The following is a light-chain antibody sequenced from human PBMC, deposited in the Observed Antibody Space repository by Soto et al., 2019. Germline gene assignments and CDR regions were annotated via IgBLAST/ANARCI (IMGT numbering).Light chain of an antibody. J-gene: IGKJ4*01. CDR3: QQRSNWPLLT. V-gene: IGKV3-11*01. Sequence: VFTHSAATLSLSPGERATLSCRASQSVSSYLAWYQQKPGQAPRLLIYDASNRATGIPARFSGSGSGTDFTLTISSLEPEDFAVYYCQQRSNWPLLTFGGGTKVDIK. CDR2: DAS. CDR1: QSVSSY.